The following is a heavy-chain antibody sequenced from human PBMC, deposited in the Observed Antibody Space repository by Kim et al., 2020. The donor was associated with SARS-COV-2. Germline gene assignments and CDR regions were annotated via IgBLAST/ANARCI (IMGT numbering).Heavy chain of an antibody. CDR1: GFTFSNAW. V-gene: IGHV3-15*01. CDR2: IKSKTDGGTT. J-gene: IGHJ5*02. CDR3: TTEVVVVIAIFP. D-gene: IGHD2-21*01. Sequence: GGSLRLSCAASGFTFSNAWMSWVRQAPGKGLEWVGRIKSKTDGGTTDYAAPVKGRFTISRDDSKNTLYLQMNSLKTEDTAVYYCTTEVVVVIAIFPWGQGTLVTVSS.